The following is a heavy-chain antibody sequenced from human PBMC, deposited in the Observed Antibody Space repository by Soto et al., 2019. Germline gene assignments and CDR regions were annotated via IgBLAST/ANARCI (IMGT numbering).Heavy chain of an antibody. CDR1: GGSISSYY. V-gene: IGHV4-59*01. Sequence: SETLSLTCTVSGGSISSYYWSWIRQPPGKGLEWIGYIYYSGSTNYNPSLKSRVTISVDTSKNQFSLKLSSVTAADTAVYYCARDQVGATLFDPWGQGTLVTVSS. CDR3: ARDQVGATLFDP. CDR2: IYYSGST. J-gene: IGHJ5*02. D-gene: IGHD1-26*01.